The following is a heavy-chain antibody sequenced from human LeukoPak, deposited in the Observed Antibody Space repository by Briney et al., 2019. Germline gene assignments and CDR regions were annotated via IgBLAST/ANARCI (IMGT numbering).Heavy chain of an antibody. CDR3: ARDGYSSGWPTFDY. V-gene: IGHV1-18*01. Sequence: GASVKVSCKASGGTFSSYVVSWVRQAPGQGLEWMGWISAYNGNTNYAQKLQGRVTMTTDTSTSTAYMELRSLRSDDTAVYYCARDGYSSGWPTFDYWGQGTLVTVSS. CDR2: ISAYNGNT. J-gene: IGHJ4*02. D-gene: IGHD6-19*01. CDR1: GGTFSSYV.